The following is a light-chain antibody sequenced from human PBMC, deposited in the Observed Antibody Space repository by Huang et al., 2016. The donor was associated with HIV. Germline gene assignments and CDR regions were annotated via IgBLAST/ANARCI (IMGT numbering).Light chain of an antibody. CDR2: SAS. Sequence: IQLTQSPSSLSASVGDRVTLTCRASHDINNFLAWFQRKPGKVPELLIYSASTLQSGVPPRFSGSGSGTNFTLIISSLQAEDFAVYFCQQVANYPFTFGPGTNVDVK. V-gene: IGKV1-9*01. J-gene: IGKJ3*01. CDR3: QQVANYPFT. CDR1: HDINNF.